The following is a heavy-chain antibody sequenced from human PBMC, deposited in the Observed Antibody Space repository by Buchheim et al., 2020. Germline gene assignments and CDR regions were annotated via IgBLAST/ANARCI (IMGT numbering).Heavy chain of an antibody. Sequence: QVQLQESGPGLVKPSETLSLTCTVSGGSISSYYWSWIRQPPGKGLEWIGYIYYSGSTNYNPSLKSRVTISVDTSKNQFSLKLSSVTAADTAVYYCARDLMGGYCSGGSCSLLDWYFDLWGRGTL. D-gene: IGHD2-15*01. J-gene: IGHJ2*01. CDR2: IYYSGST. V-gene: IGHV4-59*12. CDR1: GGSISSYY. CDR3: ARDLMGGYCSGGSCSLLDWYFDL.